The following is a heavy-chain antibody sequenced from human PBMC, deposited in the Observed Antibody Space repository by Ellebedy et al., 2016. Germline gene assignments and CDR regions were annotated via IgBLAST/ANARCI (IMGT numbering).Heavy chain of an antibody. Sequence: GESLKISXAASGLIFSVTGMTWIRQAPGKGLEWVATIVSSGRETYYADPLKGRFTISRDNGMNLVYLQMNSLSVEDTAVYYCTRDGSEWSRDYWGQGTLVTVSS. CDR1: GLIFSVTG. V-gene: IGHV3-21*06. D-gene: IGHD3-3*01. CDR3: TRDGSEWSRDY. CDR2: IVSSGRET. J-gene: IGHJ4*02.